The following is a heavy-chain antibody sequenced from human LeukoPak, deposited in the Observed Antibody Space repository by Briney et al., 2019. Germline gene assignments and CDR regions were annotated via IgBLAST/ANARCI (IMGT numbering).Heavy chain of an antibody. Sequence: ASVKVSCKASGGTFSSYAISWVRQAPGQGLEWMGGIIPIFGTANYAQKFQGRVTITADESTSTAYMELSSLRSEDTAVYYCARSMIVVITSDAFDIWGQGTMVTVSS. V-gene: IGHV1-69*13. CDR1: GGTFSSYA. J-gene: IGHJ3*02. CDR3: ARSMIVVITSDAFDI. D-gene: IGHD3-22*01. CDR2: IIPIFGTA.